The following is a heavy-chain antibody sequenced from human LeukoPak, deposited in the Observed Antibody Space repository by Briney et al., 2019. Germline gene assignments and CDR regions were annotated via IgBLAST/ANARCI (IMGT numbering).Heavy chain of an antibody. CDR3: ARDLGVGATTGY. CDR2: IYYSGST. CDR1: GGSISSYY. Sequence: PSETLFLTCTVSGGSISSYYWSWIRQPPGKGLDWIGYIYYSGSTNYNPSLKSRVTISVDTSKNQFSLKLSSVTAADTAVYYCARDLGVGATTGYWGQGTLVTVSS. V-gene: IGHV4-59*01. D-gene: IGHD1-26*01. J-gene: IGHJ4*02.